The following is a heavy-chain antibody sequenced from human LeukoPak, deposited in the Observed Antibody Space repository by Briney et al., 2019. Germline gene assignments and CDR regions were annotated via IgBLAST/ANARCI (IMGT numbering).Heavy chain of an antibody. CDR1: GFTFSSYW. D-gene: IGHD6-13*01. CDR2: IKQDGSEK. CDR3: ARDAAGIAAAGSLNWFDP. J-gene: IGHJ5*02. V-gene: IGHV3-7*01. Sequence: GGSLRLSCAASGFTFSSYWMSWVRQAPGKGLEWVANIKQDGSEKSYVESVKGRFTISRDNAKNSLYLQMNSLRAEDTAVYYCARDAAGIAAAGSLNWFDPWGQGTLVTVSS.